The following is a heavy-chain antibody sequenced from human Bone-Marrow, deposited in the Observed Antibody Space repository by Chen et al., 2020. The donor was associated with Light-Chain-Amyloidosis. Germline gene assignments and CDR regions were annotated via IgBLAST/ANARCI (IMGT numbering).Heavy chain of an antibody. CDR3: ARAIYRYYDLVNFYHYMDV. Sequence: QVQLQEWGTGLLKPSETLSLTCAVYGAPFSNYYWTWVRQAPGKGMEWMGGIIETGSASFNPTLKSRLTMSVEKSKNQFSLKLTSVTAADTAVYYCARAIYRYYDLVNFYHYMDVWGRGTTVTVS. CDR2: IIETGSA. D-gene: IGHD3-3*01. V-gene: IGHV4-34*12. CDR1: GAPFSNYY. J-gene: IGHJ6*03.